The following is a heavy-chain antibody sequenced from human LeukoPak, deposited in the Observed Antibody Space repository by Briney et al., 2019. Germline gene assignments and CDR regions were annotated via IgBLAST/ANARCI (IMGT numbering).Heavy chain of an antibody. J-gene: IGHJ5*02. D-gene: IGHD5-12*01. CDR3: ARGYSGYDSHWFDP. V-gene: IGHV1-2*02. Sequence: ASVKVSCKASGYTFTGYYMHWVRQAPGQGLEWMGWINPNSGGTNYAQKFQGRVTMTRDTSISTAYMELSRLRSDDTAVYYCARGYSGYDSHWFDPWGQGALVTVSS. CDR2: INPNSGGT. CDR1: GYTFTGYY.